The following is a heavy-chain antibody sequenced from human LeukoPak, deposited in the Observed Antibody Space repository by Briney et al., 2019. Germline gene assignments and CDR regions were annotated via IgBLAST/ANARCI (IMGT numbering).Heavy chain of an antibody. CDR3: ARATKTGDLNFDY. V-gene: IGHV3-23*01. CDR1: GFTFSSYG. CDR2: ISGSAVST. J-gene: IGHJ4*02. Sequence: PGGSLRLSCAASGFTFSSYGMSWVRQAPGKGLEWVSAISGSAVSTYYADSVKGRFTISRDNAKNSLYLQMNSLRAEDTAVYYCARATKTGDLNFDYWGQGTLVTVSS. D-gene: IGHD7-27*01.